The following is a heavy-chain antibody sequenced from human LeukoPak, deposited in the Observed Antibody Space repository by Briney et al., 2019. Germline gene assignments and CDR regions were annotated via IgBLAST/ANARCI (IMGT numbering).Heavy chain of an antibody. V-gene: IGHV4-4*07. Sequence: SETLSLTCTVSGDFISSYYWSWIRQSAGKGLEWIGRIYVSGNTNYNPSLKSRVTMSVDTSKKQFSLKLTSVTAADTAVYYCAKSGSYYGSTSGWGQGTLVTVSP. CDR1: GDFISSYY. CDR3: AKSGSYYGSTSG. CDR2: IYVSGNT. D-gene: IGHD3-10*01. J-gene: IGHJ4*02.